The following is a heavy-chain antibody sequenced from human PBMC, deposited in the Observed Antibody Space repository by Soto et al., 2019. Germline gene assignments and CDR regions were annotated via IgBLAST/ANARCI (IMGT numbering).Heavy chain of an antibody. J-gene: IGHJ4*02. CDR1: GYSISSGYY. CDR2: IFHSGST. V-gene: IGHV4-38-2*01. Sequence: LSLTCGVSGYSISSGYYWGWIRQPPGKGLEWIASIFHSGSTYYNPSLKSRVTISVDTSKSQFSLKLSSVTAADTAVYYCARGLQYGGNSAYWGQGTLVTVSS. D-gene: IGHD2-21*02. CDR3: ARGLQYGGNSAY.